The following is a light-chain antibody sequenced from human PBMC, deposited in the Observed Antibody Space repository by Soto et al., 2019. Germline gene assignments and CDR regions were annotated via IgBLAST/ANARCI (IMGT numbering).Light chain of an antibody. CDR1: SSDVGTFNL. Sequence: QSLLTQPASVSGFLGQSITMSCTGSSSDVGTFNLVSWFQQHPGKAPKLLIFEGTKRPSGVSDRFSGSKSGNTASLTISGLQAEDEADYHCCSYAGTRTSWVFGTGTKV. V-gene: IGLV2-23*01. CDR3: CSYAGTRTSWV. CDR2: EGT. J-gene: IGLJ1*01.